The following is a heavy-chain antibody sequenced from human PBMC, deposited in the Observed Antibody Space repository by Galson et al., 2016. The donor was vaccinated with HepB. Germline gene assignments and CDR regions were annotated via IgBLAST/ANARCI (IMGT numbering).Heavy chain of an antibody. CDR3: ARDGYVWGSYRPSRYYHYYMDV. J-gene: IGHJ6*03. CDR2: IWYDGSSK. CDR1: GFTFSNNG. V-gene: IGHV3-33*01. Sequence: SLRLSCAASGFTFSNNGMHWVRQAPGKGLEWVAVIWYDGSSKYYADSVKGRFTISRDNSKNTLYLQMNRLRAEDTAVYYCARDGYVWGSYRPSRYYHYYMDVWGKGTTVTVSS. D-gene: IGHD3-16*02.